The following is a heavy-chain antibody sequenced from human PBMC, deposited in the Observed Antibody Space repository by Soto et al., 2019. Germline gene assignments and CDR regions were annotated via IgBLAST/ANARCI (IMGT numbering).Heavy chain of an antibody. CDR2: IYYSGST. V-gene: IGHV4-31*03. J-gene: IGHJ3*02. D-gene: IGHD1-26*01. CDR1: GGSISSGGYY. CDR3: ARAPPWGAFDI. Sequence: QVQLQESGPGLVKPSQTLSLTCTVSGGSISSGGYYWSWIRQHPGKGLEWIGYIYYSGSTYYNPSIKSRVTLSVDTSKNLCSLKLSSVTAADTAVYYCARAPPWGAFDIWGQGTMVTVSS.